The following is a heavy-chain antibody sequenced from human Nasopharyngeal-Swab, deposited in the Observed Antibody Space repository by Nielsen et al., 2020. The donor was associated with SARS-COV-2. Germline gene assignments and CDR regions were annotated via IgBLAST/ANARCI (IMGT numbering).Heavy chain of an antibody. Sequence: GESLKISCAASGFMFNDYAMHWVRQGPGKGLEWVSVISWDGGTVYYADSVKGRFSISRDNSKNSLYLEMRSLRTEDTGLYYCAEDIGRYASGNDYRGPYYYGMDVWGQGTTVTVSS. CDR3: AEDIGRYASGNDYRGPYYYGMDV. CDR2: ISWDGGTV. J-gene: IGHJ6*02. V-gene: IGHV3-43*02. D-gene: IGHD3-10*01. CDR1: GFMFNDYA.